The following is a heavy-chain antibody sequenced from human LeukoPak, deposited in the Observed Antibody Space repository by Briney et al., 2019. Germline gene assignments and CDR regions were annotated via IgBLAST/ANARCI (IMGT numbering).Heavy chain of an antibody. D-gene: IGHD6-13*01. V-gene: IGHV3-21*01. CDR2: ISSSSSLI. CDR1: GFTFSYYS. CDR3: AKVDRGDYSSSPVPYYNYYMNV. J-gene: IGHJ6*03. Sequence: TGGSLRLSCAASGFTFSYYSTNWVRQAPGRGLEWVSCISSSSSLIFYSDSVRGRFTISRDNAKNLLYLHMNSLRVEDTAVYYCAKVDRGDYSSSPVPYYNYYMNVWGKGTTVTVSS.